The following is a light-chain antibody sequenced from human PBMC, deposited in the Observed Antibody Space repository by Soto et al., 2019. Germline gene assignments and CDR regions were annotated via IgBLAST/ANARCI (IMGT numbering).Light chain of an antibody. Sequence: QAVVTQPPSVSGAPGRRVTISCTGTSSNIGAGYDVNWYQQLPGTAPKLLIYDNSNRPSGVPGRFSGSKSGTSASLAITGLQAEDEADYYCQSYDSSLSGSVFGGGTKLTVL. J-gene: IGLJ2*01. CDR3: QSYDSSLSGSV. CDR2: DNS. V-gene: IGLV1-40*01. CDR1: SSNIGAGYD.